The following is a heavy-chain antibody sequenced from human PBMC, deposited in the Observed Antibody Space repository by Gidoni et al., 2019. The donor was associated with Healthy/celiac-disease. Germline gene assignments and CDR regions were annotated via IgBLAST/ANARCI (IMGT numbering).Heavy chain of an antibody. Sequence: EVQLVESGGGLVKPGGSLRLSCAASGFTFSNAWMSWVRQAPGKGLEWVGRIKSKTDGGTTDYAAPVKGRFTISRDDSKNTLYLQMNSLKTEDTAVYYCTTRYYDFWSATSIWYWGQGTLVTVSS. D-gene: IGHD3-3*01. J-gene: IGHJ4*02. CDR1: GFTFSNAW. CDR2: IKSKTDGGTT. CDR3: TTRYYDFWSATSIWY. V-gene: IGHV3-15*01.